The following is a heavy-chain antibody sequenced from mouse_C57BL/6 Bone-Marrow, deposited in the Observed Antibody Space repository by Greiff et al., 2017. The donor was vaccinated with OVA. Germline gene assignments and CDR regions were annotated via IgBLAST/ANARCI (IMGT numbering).Heavy chain of an antibody. CDR2: ISDGGSYT. CDR1: GFTFSSYA. J-gene: IGHJ2*01. CDR3: ARGDYYGSSYVGTWYYFDY. V-gene: IGHV5-4*03. Sequence: EVKLVESGGGLVKPGGSLKLSCAASGFTFSSYAMSWVRQTPEKRLEWVATISDGGSYTYYPDNVKGRFTISRDNAKNNLYLQMSHLKSEDTAMYYCARGDYYGSSYVGTWYYFDYWGQGTTLTVSS. D-gene: IGHD1-1*01.